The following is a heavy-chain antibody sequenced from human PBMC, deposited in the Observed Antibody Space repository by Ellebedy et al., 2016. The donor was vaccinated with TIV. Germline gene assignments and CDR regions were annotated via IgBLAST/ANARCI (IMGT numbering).Heavy chain of an antibody. CDR3: VRERSLGTLHN. CDR2: ISHDGSFK. Sequence: PGGSLRLSCAASGFTFGRYSIHCVRRAPGKAMGWAAAISHDGSFKEYADSAKGRLPISSDNSKNTLYLQMIRLRAEETAVYYCVRERSLGTLHNWGQGTLVTVSS. CDR1: GFTFGRYS. V-gene: IGHV3-30-3*01. J-gene: IGHJ4*02.